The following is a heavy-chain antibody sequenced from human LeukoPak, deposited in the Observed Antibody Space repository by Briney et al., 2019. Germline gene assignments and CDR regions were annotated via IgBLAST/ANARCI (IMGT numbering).Heavy chain of an antibody. CDR3: AKASYCSSTSCYTGIYGY. Sequence: RGSLRLSCAASGFTFSSYAMSWVRQAPGKGLEWVSAISGSGGSTYYADSVKGRFTISRDNSENTLYLQMNSLRAEDTAVYYCAKASYCSSTSCYTGIYGYWGQGTLVTVSS. D-gene: IGHD2-2*02. J-gene: IGHJ4*02. CDR2: ISGSGGST. CDR1: GFTFSSYA. V-gene: IGHV3-23*01.